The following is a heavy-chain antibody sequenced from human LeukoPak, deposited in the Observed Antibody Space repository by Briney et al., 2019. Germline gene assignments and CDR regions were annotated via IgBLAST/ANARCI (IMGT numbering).Heavy chain of an antibody. Sequence: SETLSLTCTVSGGSISSSNYYWGWIRQPPGKGLEWIGSIYYSGSTYYNPSLKSRVTISVDTSKNQFSLKLTSVTAADTAVYYCARDSAMGATSFDYWGQGTLVTVSS. D-gene: IGHD1-26*01. J-gene: IGHJ4*02. CDR3: ARDSAMGATSFDY. CDR1: GGSISSSNYY. CDR2: IYYSGST. V-gene: IGHV4-39*07.